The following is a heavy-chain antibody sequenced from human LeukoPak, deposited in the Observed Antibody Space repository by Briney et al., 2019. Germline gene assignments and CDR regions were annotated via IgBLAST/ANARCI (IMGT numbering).Heavy chain of an antibody. V-gene: IGHV4-39*01. Sequence: PSETLSLTCTVSGGSISSSSYYWGWIRQPPGKWLEWIGSIYYSGSTYYNPSLKSRVTISVDTSKNQFSLKLSSVTAADTAVYYCARGYGYSYGSVDYWGQGTLVTVSS. CDR3: ARGYGYSYGSVDY. J-gene: IGHJ4*02. CDR2: IYYSGST. CDR1: GGSISSSSYY. D-gene: IGHD5-18*01.